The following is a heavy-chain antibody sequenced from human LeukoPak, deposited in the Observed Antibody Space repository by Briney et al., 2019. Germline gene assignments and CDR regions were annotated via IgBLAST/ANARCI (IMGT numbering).Heavy chain of an antibody. CDR2: INHSGST. Sequence: SETLSLTCAVYGGSFSGYYWSWIRQPPGKGLEWIGEINHSGSTNYNPSLKSRVTISVDTSKNQFSLKLSSVTAADTAVHYCARGGGSSAEGFGYWGQGTLVTVSP. D-gene: IGHD6-6*01. CDR3: ARGGGSSAEGFGY. CDR1: GGSFSGYY. J-gene: IGHJ4*02. V-gene: IGHV4-34*01.